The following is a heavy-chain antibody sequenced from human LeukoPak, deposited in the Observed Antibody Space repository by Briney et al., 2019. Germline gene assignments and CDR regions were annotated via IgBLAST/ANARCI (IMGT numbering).Heavy chain of an antibody. J-gene: IGHJ4*02. Sequence: ASVKVSCKASGYTFTDYYMHWVRQAPGQGLEWMGWINPNSGGTNYAQKFQGRVTMTRDTSISTAYMELSRLRSDDTAVYYCARGRYFDWLFDYWGQGTLVTVSS. CDR3: ARGRYFDWLFDY. CDR2: INPNSGGT. CDR1: GYTFTDYY. V-gene: IGHV1-2*02. D-gene: IGHD3-9*01.